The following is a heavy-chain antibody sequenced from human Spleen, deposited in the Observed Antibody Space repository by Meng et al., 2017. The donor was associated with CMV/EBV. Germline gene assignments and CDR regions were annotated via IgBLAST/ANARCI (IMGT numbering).Heavy chain of an antibody. Sequence: GESLKISCAASGFTFSSYSMNWVRQAPGKGLEWVSVIYSGSNTYYADSVKGRFTISRDNSKNTLYLQMNSLRTEDTAVYYCARDSPYLERSEAYYYYGMDVWGQGTTVTVSS. D-gene: IGHD3-3*01. CDR3: ARDSPYLERSEAYYYYGMDV. CDR2: IYSGSNT. V-gene: IGHV3-66*02. J-gene: IGHJ6*02. CDR1: GFTFSSYS.